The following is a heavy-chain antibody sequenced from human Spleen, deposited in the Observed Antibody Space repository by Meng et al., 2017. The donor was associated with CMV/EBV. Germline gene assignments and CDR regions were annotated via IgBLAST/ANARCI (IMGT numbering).Heavy chain of an antibody. J-gene: IGHJ5*02. CDR2: IYYSGST. V-gene: IGHV4-30-4*08. CDR1: GGSISSGDYY. Sequence: SETLSLTCTVSGGSISSGDYYWSWIRQPPGKGLEWIGYIYYSGSTYYNPSLKSRVTISVDTSKNQFSLKLSSVTAADTAVYYCARGYYDFWRFDPWGQGTLVTVSS. D-gene: IGHD3-3*01. CDR3: ARGYYDFWRFDP.